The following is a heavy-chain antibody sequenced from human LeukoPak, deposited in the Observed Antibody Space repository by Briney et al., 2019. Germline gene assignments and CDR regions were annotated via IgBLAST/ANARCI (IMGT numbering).Heavy chain of an antibody. V-gene: IGHV1-46*01. CDR2: INPSGGST. CDR3: ARFLGYYDSSGYPPFGY. CDR1: GGTFSSYA. Sequence: ASVKVSCKASGGTFSSYAISWVRQAPGQGLEWMGIINPSGGSTSYAQKFQGRVTMTRDTSTSTVYMELSSLRSEDTAVYYCARFLGYYDSSGYPPFGYWGQGTLVTVSS. D-gene: IGHD3-22*01. J-gene: IGHJ4*02.